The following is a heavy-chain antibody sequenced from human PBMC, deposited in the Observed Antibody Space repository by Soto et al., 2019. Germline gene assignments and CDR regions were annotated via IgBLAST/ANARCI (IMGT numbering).Heavy chain of an antibody. V-gene: IGHV3-30-3*01. Sequence: PGGSLRLSCAASGFTFSSYAMHWVRQAPGKGLEWVAVISYDGSNKYYADSVKGRFTISGDNSKNTLYLQMNSLRAEDTAVYYCARDGGVLRFLEWLSWTFDYWGQGTLVTVSS. CDR3: ARDGGVLRFLEWLSWTFDY. CDR2: ISYDGSNK. CDR1: GFTFSSYA. D-gene: IGHD3-3*01. J-gene: IGHJ4*02.